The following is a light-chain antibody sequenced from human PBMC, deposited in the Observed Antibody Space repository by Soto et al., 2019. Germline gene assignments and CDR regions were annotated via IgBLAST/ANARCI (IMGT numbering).Light chain of an antibody. V-gene: IGLV2-14*03. J-gene: IGLJ1*01. CDR2: DVS. Sequence: QSALTQPASVSGSPGQSITISCTGTSSDVGAYTFVSWYQQHPDKVPKLMIFDVSRRPSGVSDRFSGSKSGNTASLTISGLQPEDEADYYCSAYTSSITHVFGSGAQLTVL. CDR3: SAYTSSITHV. CDR1: SSDVGAYTF.